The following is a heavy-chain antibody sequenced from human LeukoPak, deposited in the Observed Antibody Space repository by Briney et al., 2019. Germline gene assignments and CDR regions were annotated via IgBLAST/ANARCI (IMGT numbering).Heavy chain of an antibody. Sequence: SETLSLTCTVSGGSISSYYWSWIRQPPGKGLEWIGYIYYSGGTNYNPSLKSRVTISVDTSKNQFSLKLSSVTAADTAVYYCARDNGGCSGGSCYPFDYWGQGTLVTVSS. CDR1: GGSISSYY. CDR2: IYYSGGT. CDR3: ARDNGGCSGGSCYPFDY. V-gene: IGHV4-59*01. D-gene: IGHD2-15*01. J-gene: IGHJ4*02.